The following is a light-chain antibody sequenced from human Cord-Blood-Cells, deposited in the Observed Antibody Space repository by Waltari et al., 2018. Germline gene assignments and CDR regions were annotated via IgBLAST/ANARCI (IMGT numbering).Light chain of an antibody. CDR3: SSYTSSSTLV. V-gene: IGLV2-14*01. CDR2: DVS. Sequence: QSALTQLASTSGSPGQSITISCTGTSSDVGGYNYVSWYQQHPGKAPKLMIYDVSNRPSGVSNRFSGSKSGNTASLTISGLQAEDEADYYCSSYTSSSTLVFGTGTKVTVL. J-gene: IGLJ1*01. CDR1: SSDVGGYNY.